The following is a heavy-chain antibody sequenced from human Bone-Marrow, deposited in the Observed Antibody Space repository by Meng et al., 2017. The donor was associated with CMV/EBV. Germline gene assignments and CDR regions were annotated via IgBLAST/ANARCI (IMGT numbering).Heavy chain of an antibody. V-gene: IGHV1-69*11. CDR3: ARGGNTLYSVGWFDP. Sequence: SVGNFSRDAISWVRQAPGQGLEWMGWILPSLGTTNYAQKFQGRVTITADESTNTAYMELSSLRSEDTAVYFCARGGNTLYSVGWFDPWGQGTLVTVSS. CDR1: VGNFSRDA. D-gene: IGHD2-15*01. CDR2: ILPSLGTT. J-gene: IGHJ5*02.